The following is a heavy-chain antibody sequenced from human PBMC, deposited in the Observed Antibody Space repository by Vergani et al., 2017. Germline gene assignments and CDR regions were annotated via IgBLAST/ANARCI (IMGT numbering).Heavy chain of an antibody. J-gene: IGHJ6*02. CDR2: ISSSGSTI. CDR3: AGVLLWFGEEGMDV. Sequence: EVQLVESGGGLVQPGGSLRLSCAASGFTFSSYEMNWVRQAPGKGLEWVSYISSSGSTIYYAASVKGRFTISRDNAKNSLYLQMNSLRDEDTAVYYCAGVLLWFGEEGMDVWGQGTTVTVSS. V-gene: IGHV3-48*03. D-gene: IGHD3-10*01. CDR1: GFTFSSYE.